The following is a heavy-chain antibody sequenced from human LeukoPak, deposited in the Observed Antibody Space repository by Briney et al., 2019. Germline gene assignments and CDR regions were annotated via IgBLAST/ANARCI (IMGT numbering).Heavy chain of an antibody. J-gene: IGHJ4*02. V-gene: IGHV3-7*01. CDR1: GFTFSSYW. D-gene: IGHD6-19*01. CDR2: IKQDGSEK. Sequence: GGSLRLSCAASGFTFSSYWMSWVRQAPGKGLEWVANIKQDGSEKYYVDSVKGRFTISRDNDKNSLYLQMNSLRAEDTAVYYCARDYSSGCPTHYYFDYWGQGTLVTVSS. CDR3: ARDYSSGCPTHYYFDY.